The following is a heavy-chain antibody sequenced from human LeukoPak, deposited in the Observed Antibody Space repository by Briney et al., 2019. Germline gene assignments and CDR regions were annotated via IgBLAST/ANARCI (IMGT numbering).Heavy chain of an antibody. Sequence: SETLSLTCAVSGYFIGSGYYWGWMRQSPGRGLEWIGNTFHGGRTHYNPSLKSRVTITTDGSKNQFSLRMTSVTAADTAVYYRAKWDPVLRNFTRLPAGWFDPWGHGTLVTVSS. V-gene: IGHV4-38-2*01. D-gene: IGHD3-9*01. CDR1: GYFIGSGYY. J-gene: IGHJ5*02. CDR3: AKWDPVLRNFTRLPAGWFDP. CDR2: TFHGGRT.